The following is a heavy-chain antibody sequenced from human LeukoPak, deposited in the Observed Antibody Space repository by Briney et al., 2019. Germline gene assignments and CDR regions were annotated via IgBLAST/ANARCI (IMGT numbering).Heavy chain of an antibody. J-gene: IGHJ6*02. CDR3: ARGGVRGVIADYYYGMDV. CDR1: GGSISSYY. CDR2: IYYSGST. D-gene: IGHD3-10*01. V-gene: IGHV4-59*01. Sequence: SETLSLTCTVSGGSISSYYWSWIRQPPGKGLEWIGYIYYSGSTNYNPSLKSRVTISVDTSKNQFSLKLSSVTAADTAVYYCARGGVRGVIADYYYGMDVWGQGTTVTVSS.